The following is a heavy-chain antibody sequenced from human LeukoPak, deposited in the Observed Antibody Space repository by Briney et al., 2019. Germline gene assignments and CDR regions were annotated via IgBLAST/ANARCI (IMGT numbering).Heavy chain of an antibody. CDR3: AKYCSSTSCPLGAFDI. J-gene: IGHJ3*02. CDR1: GSTFTGYY. D-gene: IGHD2-2*01. V-gene: IGHV1-2*02. CDR2: INPNRGGT. Sequence: ASVKVSCKASGSTFTGYYMHWVRQAPGQGLEWMGWINPNRGGTNYAQKFQGRVTMTRDTSISTAYMELSRLRSDDTAVYYCAKYCSSTSCPLGAFDIWGQGTMVTVSS.